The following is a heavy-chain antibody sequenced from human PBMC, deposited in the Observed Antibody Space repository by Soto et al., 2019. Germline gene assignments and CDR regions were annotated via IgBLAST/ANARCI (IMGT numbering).Heavy chain of an antibody. CDR2: INHSGST. D-gene: IGHD6-19*01. Sequence: SETLSLTCAVYGGSFSGYYWSWIRQPPGKGLEWIGEINHSGSTNYNPSLKSRVTISVDTSKNQFSLKLSSVTAADTAVYYCARGGIAVAGRGFDYWGQGTLVNVSS. J-gene: IGHJ4*02. CDR1: GGSFSGYY. CDR3: ARGGIAVAGRGFDY. V-gene: IGHV4-34*01.